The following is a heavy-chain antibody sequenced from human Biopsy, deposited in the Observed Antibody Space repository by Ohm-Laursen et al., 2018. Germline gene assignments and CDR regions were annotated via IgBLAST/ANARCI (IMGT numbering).Heavy chain of an antibody. D-gene: IGHD3-22*01. J-gene: IGHJ4*02. CDR3: ARKSFYESGGFDY. CDR2: SKPNHNT. Sequence: ASVNVSCKTSGYTFNDYYIHWVRQAPAQGLEWMGWSKPNHNTKYAEKFQDRVTLTRDTTTGTAYMELSSLRRDDTAIYYCARKSFYESGGFDYWGQGTLVSVS. V-gene: IGHV1-2*02. CDR1: GYTFNDYY.